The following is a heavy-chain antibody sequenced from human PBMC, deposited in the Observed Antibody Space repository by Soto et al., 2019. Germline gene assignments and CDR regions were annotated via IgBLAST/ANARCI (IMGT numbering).Heavy chain of an antibody. CDR2: MSYDGSKI. CDR1: GFAFDTYG. CDR3: AKDRDPYYYYYLMDV. Sequence: ESGGGEIQPGRSLRLSCEASGFAFDTYGMHWIRQGAGQGLEWVATMSYDGSKIYYRDSVRGRFSISRDDSKRTLYLQMNSLRAEDTAVYYCAKDRDPYYYYYLMDVWGQGTTVTVSS. V-gene: IGHV3-30*18. J-gene: IGHJ6*02.